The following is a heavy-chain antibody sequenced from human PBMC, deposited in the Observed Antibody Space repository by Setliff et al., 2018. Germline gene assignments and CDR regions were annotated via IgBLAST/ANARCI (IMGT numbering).Heavy chain of an antibody. CDR1: GGSISSHY. CDR2: SYYIGST. CDR3: ARMSGFLYMDV. J-gene: IGHJ6*03. V-gene: IGHV4-59*08. D-gene: IGHD3-3*01. Sequence: PSETLSLTCTVSGGSISSHYWSWIRQPPGKGLEWIGHSYYIGSTDYNPSLKSRVTLSIDASKRQFSLKLTSVTAADTAVYYCARMSGFLYMDVWGKGTTVTVSS.